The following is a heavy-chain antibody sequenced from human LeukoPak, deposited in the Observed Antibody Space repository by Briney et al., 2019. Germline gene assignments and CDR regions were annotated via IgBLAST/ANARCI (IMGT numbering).Heavy chain of an antibody. J-gene: IGHJ6*03. CDR2: ISIDGGRT. D-gene: IGHD6-25*01. CDR3: ARKGIGSSRYQNMDV. Sequence: GGSLRLSCAASGFTFSSYAMSWVRQAPGKGPEWVSTISIDGGRTYYADSVRGRFTVSRDTSKNTLYLQMNSLRAEDTAVYYCARKGIGSSRYQNMDVWGKGTTVTVSS. CDR1: GFTFSSYA. V-gene: IGHV3-23*01.